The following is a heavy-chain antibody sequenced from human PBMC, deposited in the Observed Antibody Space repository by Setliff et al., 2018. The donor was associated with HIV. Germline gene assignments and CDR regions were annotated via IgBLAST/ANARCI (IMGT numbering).Heavy chain of an antibody. CDR3: ARVLPYNSALDK. CDR1: GFTFGDYA. Sequence: PGGSLRLSCTGSGFTFGDYAMTWVRQAPGKGLEWVSTLYGSGDTYHADSVKGRFTLSRDTSKNTMFLQMNSLRHEDTALYYCARVLPYNSALDKWGQGTLVTVSS. D-gene: IGHD6-19*01. V-gene: IGHV3-66*02. CDR2: LYGSGDT. J-gene: IGHJ4*02.